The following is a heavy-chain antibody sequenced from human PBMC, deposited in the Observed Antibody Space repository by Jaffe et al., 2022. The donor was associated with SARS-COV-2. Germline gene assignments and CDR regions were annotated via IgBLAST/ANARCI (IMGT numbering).Heavy chain of an antibody. Sequence: QVQLQESGPGLVKPSQTLSLTCTVSGGSISSGGYYWSWIRQHPGKGLEWIGYIYYSGSTYYNPSLKSRVTISVDTSKNQFSLKLSSVTAADTAVYYCARWAEWLQYDGPAFDIWGQGTMVTVSS. CDR3: ARWAEWLQYDGPAFDI. V-gene: IGHV4-31*03. CDR1: GGSISSGGYY. CDR2: IYYSGST. D-gene: IGHD5-12*01. J-gene: IGHJ3*02.